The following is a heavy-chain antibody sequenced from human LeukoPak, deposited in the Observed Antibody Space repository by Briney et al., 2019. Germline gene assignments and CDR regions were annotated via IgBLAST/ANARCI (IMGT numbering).Heavy chain of an antibody. J-gene: IGHJ5*02. CDR2: MNPNSGNT. V-gene: IGHV1-8*01. Sequence: ASVKVSCKASGYTFTSYDINWVRQATGQGLEWMGWMNPNSGNTGYAQKFQGRVTMTRNTSISTAYMELSSLRSEDTAVYYCARGVEEMATMENWFDPWGQGTLVTVSS. D-gene: IGHD5-24*01. CDR1: GYTFTSYD. CDR3: ARGVEEMATMENWFDP.